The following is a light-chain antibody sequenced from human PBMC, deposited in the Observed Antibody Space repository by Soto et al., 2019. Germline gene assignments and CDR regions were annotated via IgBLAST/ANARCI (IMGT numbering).Light chain of an antibody. J-gene: IGLJ2*01. CDR1: SSDVGAYNY. CDR2: DVS. Sequence: QSALTQPASVSGSPGQSIIISCSGTSSDVGAYNYISWYQQHPGKAPKLMIYDVSDRPSGVSYRFSGSKSGNTASLTISGLQAEDEADYYCSSYTISSTVVFGGGTKLTVL. CDR3: SSYTISSTVV. V-gene: IGLV2-14*01.